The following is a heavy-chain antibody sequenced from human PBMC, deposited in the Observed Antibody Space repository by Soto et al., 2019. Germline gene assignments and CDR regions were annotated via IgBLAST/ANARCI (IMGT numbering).Heavy chain of an antibody. J-gene: IGHJ4*02. CDR2: ISHDGINK. D-gene: IGHD2-2*01. Sequence: GGSLRLSCAASGFTFSSYAMNWVRQAPGKGLEWVALISHDGINKYYADSVRGRFTISRDSSTSTLYLQMNSLRAADTAVYYCGRCTSTSCHLGSDYWGQGTLVTVSS. CDR1: GFTFSSYA. V-gene: IGHV3-30-3*01. CDR3: GRCTSTSCHLGSDY.